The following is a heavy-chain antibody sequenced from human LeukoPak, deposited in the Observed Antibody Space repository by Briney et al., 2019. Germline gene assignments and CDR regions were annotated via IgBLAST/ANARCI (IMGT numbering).Heavy chain of an antibody. D-gene: IGHD4-17*01. CDR3: ARFHGDPVAGVYYGMDV. V-gene: IGHV4-59*01. CDR1: GGSISSYY. Sequence: PSETLSLTCTVSGGSISSYYWSWIRQPPGKGLEWIGYIYYSGSTNYNPSLKSRVTISVDTSKNQFSLKLSSVTAADTAVYYCARFHGDPVAGVYYGMDVWGQGTTVTVSS. CDR2: IYYSGST. J-gene: IGHJ6*02.